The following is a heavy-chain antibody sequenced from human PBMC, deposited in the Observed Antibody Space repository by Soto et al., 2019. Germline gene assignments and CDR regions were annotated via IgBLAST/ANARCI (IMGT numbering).Heavy chain of an antibody. D-gene: IGHD3-3*01. J-gene: IGHJ3*02. CDR1: GFTFGSHW. Sequence: EVQLVESGGGLVQPGGSLRLSCAASGFTFGSHWMHWVRQAPGKGLVWVSRINSDGSSTTYADSVKGRFTISRDDAKSNVDLQRSRLSAGDTAVYSCARGLEEWGKPVVIWGQGTLVTVSS. V-gene: IGHV3-74*01. CDR2: INSDGSST. CDR3: ARGLEEWGKPVVI.